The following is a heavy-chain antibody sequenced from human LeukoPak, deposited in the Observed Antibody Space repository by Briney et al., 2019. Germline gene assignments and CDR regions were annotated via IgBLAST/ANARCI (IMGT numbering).Heavy chain of an antibody. CDR1: GYTFTSYG. Sequence: ASVKVSCKASGYTFTSYGISWVRQAPGQGLEWMGWISAYNGNTNYAQKLQGRVTMTTDTSTSTAYMELRSLGSDDTAVYYCARESYCSSTSCYSMSGFDPWGQGTLVTVSS. J-gene: IGHJ5*02. V-gene: IGHV1-18*01. CDR3: ARESYCSSTSCYSMSGFDP. CDR2: ISAYNGNT. D-gene: IGHD2-2*01.